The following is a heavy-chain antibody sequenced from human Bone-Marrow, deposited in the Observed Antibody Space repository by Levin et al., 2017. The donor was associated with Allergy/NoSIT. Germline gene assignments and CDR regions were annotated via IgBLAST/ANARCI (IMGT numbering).Heavy chain of an antibody. CDR2: INHSGNT. V-gene: IGHV4-34*01. CDR3: ARSSIAPRRNYYDYVWGSFRPFDH. J-gene: IGHJ4*02. CDR1: GGSFSDYY. Sequence: ASETLSLTCAVYGGSFSDYYWTWIRQPPGKGLQWIGEINHSGNTNYNPSLRSRLTISVDTSKSQFSLRLNSVTAADTAVYYCARSSIAPRRNYYDYVWGSFRPFDHWGQGTLVTVSS. D-gene: IGHD3-16*02.